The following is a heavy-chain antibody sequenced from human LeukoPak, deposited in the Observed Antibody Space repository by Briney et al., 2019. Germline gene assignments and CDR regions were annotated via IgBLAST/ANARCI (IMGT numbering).Heavy chain of an antibody. CDR3: AKGGYYDSSGSSQPTY. Sequence: TGGSLRLSCAASGFTFSSYGMHWVRQAPGKGLEWVAVISYDGSNKYYADSVKGRFTISRDNSKNTLYLQMNSLRAEDTAVYYCAKGGYYDSSGSSQPTYWGQGTWSPSPQ. CDR2: ISYDGSNK. D-gene: IGHD3-22*01. J-gene: IGHJ4*02. CDR1: GFTFSSYG. V-gene: IGHV3-30*18.